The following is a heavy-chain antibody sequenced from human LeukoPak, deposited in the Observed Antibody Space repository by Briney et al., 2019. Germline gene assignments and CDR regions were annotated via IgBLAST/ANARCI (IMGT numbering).Heavy chain of an antibody. V-gene: IGHV3-23*01. CDR3: VREVWAGSGRFDP. CDR1: GFTFSSYA. CDR2: ISGSGGST. Sequence: GGSLRLSCAASGFTFSSYAMSWVRQAPGKGLEWVSAISGSGGSTYYADSVKGRFTISRDNSKNTLHLQMNSLRAGDTAVYSCVREVWAGSGRFDPWGQGTLVTVSS. D-gene: IGHD1-1*01. J-gene: IGHJ5*02.